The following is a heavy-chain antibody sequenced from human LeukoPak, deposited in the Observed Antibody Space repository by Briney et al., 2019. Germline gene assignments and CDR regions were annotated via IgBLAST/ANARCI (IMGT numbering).Heavy chain of an antibody. J-gene: IGHJ4*02. CDR2: IKQDGSEK. D-gene: IGHD1-14*01. V-gene: IGHV3-7*03. CDR1: GFSVSGYW. Sequence: GGSLRLSCAVSGFSVSGYWMTWVRQAPGKGLEWVANIKQDGSEKNYVDSVKGRFTISRDNAKNSLYLQMNSLRAEDTALYYCAKDINAGLGEVDYWGQGTLVTVSS. CDR3: AKDINAGLGEVDY.